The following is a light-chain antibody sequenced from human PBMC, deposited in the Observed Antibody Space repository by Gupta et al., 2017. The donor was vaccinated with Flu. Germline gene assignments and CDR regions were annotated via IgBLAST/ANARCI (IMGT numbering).Light chain of an antibody. CDR3: QAWDSSTGV. CDR1: NLGDKY. CDR2: QDT. J-gene: IGLJ3*02. Sequence: SPGQTASITCSGDNLGDKYASWYQQRPGQSPVLVIYQDTKRPSGIPERFSGSNSGNTATLTISGTQAMDEADYYCQAWDSSTGVFGGGTKLTVL. V-gene: IGLV3-1*01.